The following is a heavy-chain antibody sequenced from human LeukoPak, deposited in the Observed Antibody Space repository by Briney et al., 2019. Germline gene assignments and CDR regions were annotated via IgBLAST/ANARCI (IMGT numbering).Heavy chain of an antibody. J-gene: IGHJ3*02. V-gene: IGHV4-38-2*02. D-gene: IGHD3-10*01. CDR1: GYSISSGYY. CDR3: ARGPLWFGESRDAFDI. CDR2: IYHSGST. Sequence: SETLSLTCTVSGYSISSGYYWGWIRQPPGKGLEWIGSIYHSGSTYYNPSLKRRVTISVDTSKNQFSLKLSSVTAADTAVYYCARGPLWFGESRDAFDIWGQGTMVTVSS.